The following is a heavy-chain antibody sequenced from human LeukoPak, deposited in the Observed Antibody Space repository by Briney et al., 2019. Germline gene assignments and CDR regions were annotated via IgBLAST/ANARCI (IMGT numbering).Heavy chain of an antibody. V-gene: IGHV3-74*01. Sequence: GGSPRLSCAASGFTFSGDWIDWGPQAPGEGLWWVSRINSDGSSTSYADPVKGRFTISRDNAKNTLYLQMNSLRAEDTAVYYCARDDLLWCGPDVWGKGTPVTVSS. CDR1: GFTFSGDW. D-gene: IGHD2-21*01. J-gene: IGHJ6*04. CDR3: ARDDLLWCGPDV. CDR2: INSDGSST.